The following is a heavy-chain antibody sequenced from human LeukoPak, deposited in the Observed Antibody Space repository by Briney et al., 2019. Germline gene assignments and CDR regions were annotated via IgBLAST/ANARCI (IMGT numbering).Heavy chain of an antibody. Sequence: SQTLSLTCTVSGYSISSGYYWSWIRQPPGKGLEWIGYIYHSGSTYYNPSLKSRVTISVDRSKNQFSLKLSSVTAADTAVYYCASSAVAGGGGDYWGQGTLVTVSS. CDR1: GYSISSGYY. CDR2: IYHSGST. J-gene: IGHJ4*02. V-gene: IGHV4-30-2*01. D-gene: IGHD6-19*01. CDR3: ASSAVAGGGGDY.